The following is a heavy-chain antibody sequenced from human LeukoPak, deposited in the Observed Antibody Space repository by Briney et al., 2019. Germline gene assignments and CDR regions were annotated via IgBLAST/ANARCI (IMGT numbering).Heavy chain of an antibody. V-gene: IGHV4-39*01. CDR3: ARQSASTYYDFWSGYYVGY. CDR1: GGSISSSSYY. J-gene: IGHJ4*02. Sequence: SSETLSLTCTVSGGSISSSSYYWGWIRQPPGKGLEWIGSIYYSGSTYYNPSLKSRVTISVDTSKNQFSLKLSSVTAADTAVYYCARQSASTYYDFWSGYYVGYWGQGTLVTVSS. D-gene: IGHD3-3*01. CDR2: IYYSGST.